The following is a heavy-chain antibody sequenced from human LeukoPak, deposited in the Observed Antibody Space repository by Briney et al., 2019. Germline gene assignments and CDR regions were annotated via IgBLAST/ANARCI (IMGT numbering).Heavy chain of an antibody. Sequence: GALRLSCAASGFTFSSYAMHWVRQAPGKGLEWVAVISYDGSNKYYADSVKGRFTISRGNSKNTLYLQMNSLRAEDTAVYYCARSRPRKYCSGGSCYSNYFDYWGQGTLVTVSS. CDR1: GFTFSSYA. CDR3: ARSRPRKYCSGGSCYSNYFDY. CDR2: ISYDGSNK. V-gene: IGHV3-30*04. D-gene: IGHD2-15*01. J-gene: IGHJ4*02.